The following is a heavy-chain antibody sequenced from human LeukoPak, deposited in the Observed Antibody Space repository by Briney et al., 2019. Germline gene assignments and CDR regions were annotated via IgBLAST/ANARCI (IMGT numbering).Heavy chain of an antibody. CDR2: FDLEDGET. Sequence: ASVTVSCKISGSTVTELSIHWVRQAPGKGLQWMGSFDLEDGETFYEEKFEGRVTMTEDSSTDTAYMELSILRTEDTAMYYCASQQGGSFAFDYWGQGTLVTVSS. J-gene: IGHJ4*02. D-gene: IGHD1-26*01. CDR3: ASQQGGSFAFDY. V-gene: IGHV1-24*01. CDR1: GSTVTELS.